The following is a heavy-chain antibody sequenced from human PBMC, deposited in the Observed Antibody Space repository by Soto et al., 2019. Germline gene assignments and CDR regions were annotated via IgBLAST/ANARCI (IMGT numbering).Heavy chain of an antibody. Sequence: EVQLVESGGGLVQPGGSLRLSCAVSGFTFSSYGMIWVRQAPGKGLEWVSYISSSSSKVYYADSVKGRFTISRDNAKNSLYLQMNSLRAEVTAVYYCARDRDSSGNYLDYLDYWGQGTLVTVSS. CDR2: ISSSSSKV. D-gene: IGHD3-22*01. J-gene: IGHJ4*02. CDR1: GFTFSSYG. V-gene: IGHV3-48*01. CDR3: ARDRDSSGNYLDYLDY.